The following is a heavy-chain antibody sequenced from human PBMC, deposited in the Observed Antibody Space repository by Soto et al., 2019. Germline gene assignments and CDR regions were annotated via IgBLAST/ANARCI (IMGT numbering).Heavy chain of an antibody. CDR3: ARGGPAGIVGAPY. J-gene: IGHJ4*02. D-gene: IGHD1-26*01. Sequence: SETLSLTCTVSGGSISSGGYYWSWIRQHPGKGLEWIGYIYYSGSTYYNPSLKSRVTISVDTSKNQFSLKLSSVTAADTAVYYCARGGPAGIVGAPYWGQGTLVTVSS. CDR2: IYYSGST. CDR1: GGSISSGGYY. V-gene: IGHV4-31*03.